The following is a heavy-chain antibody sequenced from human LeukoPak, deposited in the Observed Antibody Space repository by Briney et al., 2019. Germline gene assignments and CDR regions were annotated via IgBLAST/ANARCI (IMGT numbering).Heavy chain of an antibody. CDR2: INKDGTVR. Sequence: GGSLRLSCAASGFTFSDYWIDWVRQAPGKGLEWVANINKDGTVRSYLESVKGRFTISRDNAKTSLYLHMNNLRAEDTAVYYCARNRGWQQFDCWGQGTLVTVSS. CDR1: GFTFSDYW. D-gene: IGHD5-24*01. V-gene: IGHV3-7*01. J-gene: IGHJ4*02. CDR3: ARNRGWQQFDC.